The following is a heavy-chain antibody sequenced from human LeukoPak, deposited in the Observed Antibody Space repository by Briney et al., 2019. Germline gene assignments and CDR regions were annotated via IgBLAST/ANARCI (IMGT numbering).Heavy chain of an antibody. CDR3: AVRSYSSGWYVPGYYYGMDV. CDR1: GGTFSSYA. J-gene: IGHJ6*02. V-gene: IGHV1-69*01. D-gene: IGHD6-19*01. Sequence: SVKVSCKASGGTFSSYAISWVRQAPGQGLEWMGGIIPIFGTANYAQKFQGRVTITADESTSTAYMELSSLRSEDTAVYYCAVRSYSSGWYVPGYYYGMDVWGQGTTVTVSS. CDR2: IIPIFGTA.